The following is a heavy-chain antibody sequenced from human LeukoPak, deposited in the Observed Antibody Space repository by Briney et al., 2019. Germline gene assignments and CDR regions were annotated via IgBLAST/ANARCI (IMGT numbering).Heavy chain of an antibody. Sequence: ASVKVSRKASGYTFTGYYMHWVRQAPGQGLEWMGWINPNSGGTNYAQKFQGRVTMTRDTSISTAYMELSRLRSDDTAVYYCARSGLTTYYYYGMDVWGQGTTVTVSS. CDR1: GYTFTGYY. V-gene: IGHV1-2*02. J-gene: IGHJ6*02. CDR2: INPNSGGT. CDR3: ARSGLTTYYYYGMDV. D-gene: IGHD4/OR15-4a*01.